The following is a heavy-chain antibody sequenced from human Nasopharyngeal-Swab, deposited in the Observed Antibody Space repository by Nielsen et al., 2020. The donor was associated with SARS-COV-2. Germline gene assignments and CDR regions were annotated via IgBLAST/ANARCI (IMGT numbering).Heavy chain of an antibody. CDR2: IYLGDSDT. CDR3: ARSPPYYYDSSGPWYFDL. V-gene: IGHV5-51*01. CDR1: EYKFISYW. D-gene: IGHD3-22*01. Sequence: GESLKISCQLSEYKFISYWIGWVRQMPGKGLEWMGVIYLGDSDTRYSPSFQGQVTISADKSISTAYLQWSSLKASDTAMYYCARSPPYYYDSSGPWYFDLWGRGTLVTVSS. J-gene: IGHJ2*01.